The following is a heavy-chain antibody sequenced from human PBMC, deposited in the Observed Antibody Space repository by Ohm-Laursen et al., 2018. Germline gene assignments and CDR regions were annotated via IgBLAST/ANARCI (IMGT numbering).Heavy chain of an antibody. V-gene: IGHV6-1*01. CDR1: GDSVSSNSAA. J-gene: IGHJ4*02. Sequence: SETLSLTCAVSGDSVSSNSAAWNWIRQSPSRGLEWLGRTYYRSKWYNDYSVSVKSRITISPDTSKNQFSLQLNSVTPEDTAVYYCARGEVGPTLYFDSWGQGTLVTVSS. D-gene: IGHD3/OR15-3a*01. CDR3: ARGEVGPTLYFDS. CDR2: TYYRSKWYN.